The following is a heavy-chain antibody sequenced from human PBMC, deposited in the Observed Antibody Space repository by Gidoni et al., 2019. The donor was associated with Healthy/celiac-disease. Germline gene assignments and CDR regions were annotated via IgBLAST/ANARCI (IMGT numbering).Heavy chain of an antibody. CDR3: ARAGQQLVQDY. CDR2: IYYSGST. V-gene: IGHV4-59*01. J-gene: IGHJ4*02. Sequence: QVQLQESGPGLVKPSETLSLTCTVSGGSISSYYWSWIRQPPGKGLEWIGYIYYSGSTNYNPSLKSRVTISVDTSKNQFSLKLSSVTAADTAVYYCARAGQQLVQDYWGQGTLVTVSS. D-gene: IGHD6-13*01. CDR1: GGSISSYY.